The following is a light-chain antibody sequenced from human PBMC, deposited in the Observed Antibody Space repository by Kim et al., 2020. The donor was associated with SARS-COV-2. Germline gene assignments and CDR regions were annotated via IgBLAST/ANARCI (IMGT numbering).Light chain of an antibody. CDR1: SGHSSSA. CDR3: QTWGTGIQGV. Sequence: VKLPCTLSSGHSSSAIAWHQQQPEKGPRYLMKLNSDGSHSKGDGIPDRFSGSSSGAERYLTISSLQSEDEADYYCQTWGTGIQGVFGGGTQLTVL. J-gene: IGLJ2*01. V-gene: IGLV4-69*01. CDR2: LNSDGSH.